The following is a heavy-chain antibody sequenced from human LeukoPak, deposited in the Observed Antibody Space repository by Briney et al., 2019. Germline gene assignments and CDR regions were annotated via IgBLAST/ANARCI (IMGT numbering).Heavy chain of an antibody. CDR2: VKQDGSEK. CDR1: GFTFNTHV. Sequence: GGSLRLSCAASGFTFNTHVMSWVRQAPGKGLEWVANVKQDGSEKHYVDSVKGRFTISRDNTENSLHLQMNSLRAEDTAVYYCARDKYCSNSYCPASWFDPWGQGTLVTVSS. D-gene: IGHD2-15*01. J-gene: IGHJ5*02. CDR3: ARDKYCSNSYCPASWFDP. V-gene: IGHV3-7*01.